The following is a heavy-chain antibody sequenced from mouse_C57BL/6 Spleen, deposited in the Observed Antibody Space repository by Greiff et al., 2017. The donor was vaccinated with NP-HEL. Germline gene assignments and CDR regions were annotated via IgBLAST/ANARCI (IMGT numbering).Heavy chain of an antibody. CDR3: ARQRSYDGPFAY. J-gene: IGHJ3*01. V-gene: IGHV1-54*01. CDR1: GYAFTNYL. D-gene: IGHD2-3*01. CDR2: INPGSGGT. Sequence: VQLQQSGAELVRPGTSVKVSCKASGYAFTNYLIEWVKQRPGQGLEWIGVINPGSGGTNYNEKFKGKATLTADKSSSTAYMQLSSLTSEDSAVYFCARQRSYDGPFAYWGQGTLVTVSA.